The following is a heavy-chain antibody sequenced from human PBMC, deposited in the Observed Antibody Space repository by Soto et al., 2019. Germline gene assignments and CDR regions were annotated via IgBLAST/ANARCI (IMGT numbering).Heavy chain of an antibody. V-gene: IGHV1-69*13. Sequence: SVKVSCKASGGTFSSYAISWVRQAPGQGLEWMGGIVPIFGTANYAQKFQGRVTITADESTSTAYMELSSLRSEDTAVYYCARVPYYYDSSGQGKFDPWGQGTLVTVSS. CDR2: IVPIFGTA. CDR1: GGTFSSYA. CDR3: ARVPYYYDSSGQGKFDP. D-gene: IGHD3-22*01. J-gene: IGHJ5*02.